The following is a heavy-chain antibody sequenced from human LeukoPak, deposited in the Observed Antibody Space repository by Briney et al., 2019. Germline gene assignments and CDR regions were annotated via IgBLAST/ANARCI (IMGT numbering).Heavy chain of an antibody. CDR1: GLTFSSHW. Sequence: GGSLKLSCAASGLTFSSHWMHWVRQAPGKGLVWVSRITNDGSSTTYADSVKGRFTISRGNAKNMLYLQVNSLRAEDTAVYYCARDLGSSDLFDYWGQGTLVTVSS. D-gene: IGHD6-6*01. J-gene: IGHJ4*02. V-gene: IGHV3-74*01. CDR3: ARDLGSSDLFDY. CDR2: ITNDGSST.